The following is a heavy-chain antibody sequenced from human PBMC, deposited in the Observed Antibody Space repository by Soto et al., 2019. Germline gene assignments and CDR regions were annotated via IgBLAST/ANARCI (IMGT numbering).Heavy chain of an antibody. D-gene: IGHD4-17*01. CDR3: NTDLANTVTTTFDY. Sequence: EVQLLESGGDLVQPGGSLRLSCAASGFTFSNYAMTWVRQAPGKGLEWVSGISATGESTYYAGSVEGRFTISRDNSKNTLYLEMNSLKTEDTAVYYCNTDLANTVTTTFDYWGQGTLVTVSS. V-gene: IGHV3-23*01. J-gene: IGHJ4*02. CDR1: GFTFSNYA. CDR2: ISATGEST.